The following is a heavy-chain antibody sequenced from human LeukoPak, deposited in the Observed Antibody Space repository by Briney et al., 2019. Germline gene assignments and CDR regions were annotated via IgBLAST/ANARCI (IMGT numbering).Heavy chain of an antibody. CDR2: IYPGDSDT. CDR3: AMPYYYDSSGYYRLDY. CDR1: GYSFTNYW. J-gene: IGHJ4*02. V-gene: IGHV5-51*01. Sequence: GESLKISCKGSGYSFTNYWIGWVRQMPGKGLEWMGIIYPGDSDTRYSPSFQGQVTISADKSINTAYLQWNSLKASDTAMYYCAMPYYYDSSGYYRLDYWGQGTLVTVSS. D-gene: IGHD3-22*01.